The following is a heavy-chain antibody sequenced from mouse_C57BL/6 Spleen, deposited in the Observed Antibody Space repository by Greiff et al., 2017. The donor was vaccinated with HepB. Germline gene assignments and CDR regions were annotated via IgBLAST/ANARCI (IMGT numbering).Heavy chain of an antibody. J-gene: IGHJ3*01. D-gene: IGHD2-2*01. CDR2: INPSTGGT. CDR3: ARRLIYYGYDWFAY. CDR1: GYSFTGYY. V-gene: IGHV1-42*01. Sequence: VQLQQSGPELVKPGASVKISCKASGYSFTGYYMNWVKQSPEKSLEWIGEINPSTGGTTYNQKFKAKATLTVDKSSSTAYMQRKSLTSEDSAVYYCARRLIYYGYDWFAYWGQGTLVTVSA.